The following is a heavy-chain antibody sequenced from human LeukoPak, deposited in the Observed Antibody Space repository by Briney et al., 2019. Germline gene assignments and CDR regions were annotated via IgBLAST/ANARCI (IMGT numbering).Heavy chain of an antibody. Sequence: ETLSLTCTVSGGSISSYYWSWVRQAPGKGLEWVSAIRGIDVSTHYTDSVKGRFTISRDNSKNTLYLQMNSLRAEDTAVYYCAKDGEGGYYYGSGSYFGPWGQGTLVTVSS. J-gene: IGHJ5*02. D-gene: IGHD3-10*01. CDR2: IRGIDVST. V-gene: IGHV3-23*01. CDR3: AKDGEGGYYYGSGSYFGP. CDR1: GGSISSYY.